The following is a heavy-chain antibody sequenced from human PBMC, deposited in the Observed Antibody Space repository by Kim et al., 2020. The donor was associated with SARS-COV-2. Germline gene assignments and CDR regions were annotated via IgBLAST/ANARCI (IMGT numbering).Heavy chain of an antibody. V-gene: IGHV1-3*01. Sequence: ASVKVSCKASGYTFTSYAMHWVRQAPGQRLEWMGWINAGNGNTKYSQKFQGRVTITRDTSASTAYMELSSLRSEDTAVYYCARPAYYYDSSGYYYFDYWGQGTLVTVSS. CDR3: ARPAYYYDSSGYYYFDY. CDR1: GYTFTSYA. CDR2: INAGNGNT. D-gene: IGHD3-22*01. J-gene: IGHJ4*02.